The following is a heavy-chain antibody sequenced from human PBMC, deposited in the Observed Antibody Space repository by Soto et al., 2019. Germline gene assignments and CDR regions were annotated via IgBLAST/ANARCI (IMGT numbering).Heavy chain of an antibody. V-gene: IGHV1-69*13. CDR2: IIPIFGTA. CDR3: ARRGYCSGGSCAPGFYGMDV. D-gene: IGHD2-15*01. J-gene: IGHJ6*02. Sequence: AASVKVSCKASGGTFSSYAISWVRQAPGQGLEWMGGIIPIFGTANYAQKFQGRVTITADESTSTAYMELSSLRSEDTAVYYCARRGYCSGGSCAPGFYGMDVWGQGTTVTVSS. CDR1: GGTFSSYA.